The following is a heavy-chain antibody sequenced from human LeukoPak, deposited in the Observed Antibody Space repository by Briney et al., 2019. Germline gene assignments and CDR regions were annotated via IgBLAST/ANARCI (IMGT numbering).Heavy chain of an antibody. D-gene: IGHD5-12*01. V-gene: IGHV1-8*03. Sequence: ASVKVSCKASGYTFTSYDINWVRQATGQGLEWMGWMNPNSGSTGYAQKFQGRVTITRNTSISTAYMELSSLRSEDTAVYYCARGKRVRGYERPGNYYYYYYMDVWGKGTTVTVSS. CDR3: ARGKRVRGYERPGNYYYYYYMDV. CDR1: GYTFTSYD. J-gene: IGHJ6*03. CDR2: MNPNSGST.